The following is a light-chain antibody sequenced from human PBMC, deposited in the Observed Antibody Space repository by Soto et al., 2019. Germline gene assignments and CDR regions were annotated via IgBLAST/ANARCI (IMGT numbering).Light chain of an antibody. CDR1: PSDIGRYNY. CDR3: SSYSTTSSPHVL. CDR2: EVT. Sequence: QSVLTQPASVSGTPGQSITISCTGTPSDIGRYNYVSWYQQFPGKVPKLLIYEVTSRPSEVSARFTGSKSGSTASLTISGLQAEDEADYYCSSYSTTSSPHVLFGGGT. J-gene: IGLJ2*01. V-gene: IGLV2-14*01.